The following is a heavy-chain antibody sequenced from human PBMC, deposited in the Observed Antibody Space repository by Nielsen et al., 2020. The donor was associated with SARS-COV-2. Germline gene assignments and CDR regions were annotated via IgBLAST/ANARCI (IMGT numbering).Heavy chain of an antibody. V-gene: IGHV3-66*01. J-gene: IGHJ4*01. D-gene: IGHD6-13*01. Sequence: GGSLRLSCAASGFTLSSYAMTWVRQAPGKGLEWVSVIYSGGSTYYADSVKGRFTISRDNSKNTLYLQMNSLRAEDTAVYFCARALFSAAGTLGYWGHGTLVTVSA. CDR2: IYSGGST. CDR1: GFTLSSYA. CDR3: ARALFSAAGTLGY.